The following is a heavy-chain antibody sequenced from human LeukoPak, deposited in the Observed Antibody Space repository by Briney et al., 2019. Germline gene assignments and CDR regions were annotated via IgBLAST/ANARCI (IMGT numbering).Heavy chain of an antibody. J-gene: IGHJ3*02. V-gene: IGHV3-43*01. CDR1: GFNFDRYT. D-gene: IGHD2-2*02. Sequence: GGSLRLSCATSGFNFDRYTIHWVRQAPGKGLEWVSLAGWAGGTTFYSDSVRGRFTISRDNAKNTLYLQMNSLRAEDTAVYYCARDGDIVVVPAAIADAFDIWGQGTMVTVSS. CDR2: AGWAGGTT. CDR3: ARDGDIVVVPAAIADAFDI.